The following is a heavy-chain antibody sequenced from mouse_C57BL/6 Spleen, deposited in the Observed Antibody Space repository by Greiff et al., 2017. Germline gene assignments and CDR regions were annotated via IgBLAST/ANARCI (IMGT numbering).Heavy chain of an antibody. V-gene: IGHV1-63*01. CDR1: GYTFTNYW. Sequence: QVQLQQSGAELVRPGTSVKMSCKASGYTFTNYWIGWAKQRPGHGLEWIGDIYPGGGYTNYNEKFKGKATLTADKSSSTAYMQFSSLTSEDSAIYYCARGRLRYFDYWGQGTTLTVSS. CDR2: IYPGGGYT. CDR3: ARGRLRYFDY. D-gene: IGHD2-4*01. J-gene: IGHJ2*01.